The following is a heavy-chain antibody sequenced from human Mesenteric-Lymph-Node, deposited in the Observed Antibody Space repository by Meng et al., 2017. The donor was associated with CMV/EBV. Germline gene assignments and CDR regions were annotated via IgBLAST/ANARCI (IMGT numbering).Heavy chain of an antibody. J-gene: IGHJ6*02. V-gene: IGHV3-30*02. Sequence: GESLKISCAASGFTFSSYGMHWVRQAPGKGLEWVAFIRHDGNNKYYADSVKGRFTISRDNSKNTLYLQMNSLRVDDTAVYYCTKRDTSGWYGCYYYGMDVWGQGTTVTVSS. D-gene: IGHD6-19*01. CDR2: IRHDGNNK. CDR3: TKRDTSGWYGCYYYGMDV. CDR1: GFTFSSYG.